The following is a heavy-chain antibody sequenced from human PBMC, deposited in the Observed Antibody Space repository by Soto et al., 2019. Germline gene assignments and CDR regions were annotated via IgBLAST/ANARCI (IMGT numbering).Heavy chain of an antibody. CDR3: ARQMITVRQTPGYYYYGMDV. CDR1: GGTFSSYA. CDR2: IIPIFGTA. D-gene: IGHD3-16*01. V-gene: IGHV1-69*01. Sequence: QVQLVQSGAEVKKPGSSVKVSCKASGGTFSSYAISWVRQAPGQGLEWMGGIIPIFGTANYAQKFQGRVTITADESTSTAYMELSSLRSEDTAVYYCARQMITVRQTPGYYYYGMDVWGQGTTVTVSS. J-gene: IGHJ6*02.